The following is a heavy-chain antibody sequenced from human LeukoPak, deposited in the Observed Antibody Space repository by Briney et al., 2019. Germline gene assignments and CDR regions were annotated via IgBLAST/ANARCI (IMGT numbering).Heavy chain of an antibody. D-gene: IGHD3-22*01. J-gene: IGHJ4*02. CDR1: GYTFSNYG. CDR3: AFTYFYDSTGKSYFDH. Sequence: ASVKVSCKASGYTFSNYGITWVRQAPGQVLEWMGWISAYDGNTNYAQKLQGRVTMTTDTSTSTAYMELRSLRSDDTAVYYCAFTYFYDSTGKSYFDHWGQGTLVTVSS. CDR2: ISAYDGNT. V-gene: IGHV1-18*01.